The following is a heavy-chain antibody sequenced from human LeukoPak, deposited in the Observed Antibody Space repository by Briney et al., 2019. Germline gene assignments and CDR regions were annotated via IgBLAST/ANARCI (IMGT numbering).Heavy chain of an antibody. CDR1: GFTFSIYA. Sequence: PGGSLRLSXAASGFTFSIYAMSFVCQAPGKGLEWGSAISVSGGSTYYADSVKGRFTIFRDNSKNTLYLQMNSLRAEDTAVYYCAKEVETYYYDSSGYFDYWGQGTLVTVSS. D-gene: IGHD3-22*01. J-gene: IGHJ4*02. CDR2: ISVSGGST. CDR3: AKEVETYYYDSSGYFDY. V-gene: IGHV3-23*01.